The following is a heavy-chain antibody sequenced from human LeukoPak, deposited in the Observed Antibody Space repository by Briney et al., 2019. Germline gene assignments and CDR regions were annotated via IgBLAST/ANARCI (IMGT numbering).Heavy chain of an antibody. J-gene: IGHJ5*02. D-gene: IGHD3-10*01. V-gene: IGHV4-59*08. Sequence: PSETLSLTCTVSGASISSYYWSWIRQPPGKGLEWIGYISYSGSTNYNPSLKSRVTISVDTSKNHFSLKLSSVTAADTAVYYCARRYYYVSGSYYNHFDPWGQGTLVTVSS. CDR3: ARRYYYVSGSYYNHFDP. CDR1: GASISSYY. CDR2: ISYSGST.